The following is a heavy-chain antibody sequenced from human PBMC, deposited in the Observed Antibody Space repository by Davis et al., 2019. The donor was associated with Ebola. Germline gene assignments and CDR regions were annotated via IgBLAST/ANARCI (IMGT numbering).Heavy chain of an antibody. CDR1: GFTFGDYA. D-gene: IGHD6-19*01. Sequence: GESLKISCTASGFTFGDYAMSWFRQAPGKGLEWVGFIRSKAYGGTTEYAASVKGRFTISRDDSKSIAYLQMNSLKTEDTAVYYCTRGSGYSSGWYPDWFDPWGQGTLVTVSS. CDR3: TRGSGYSSGWYPDWFDP. CDR2: IRSKAYGGTT. V-gene: IGHV3-49*03. J-gene: IGHJ5*02.